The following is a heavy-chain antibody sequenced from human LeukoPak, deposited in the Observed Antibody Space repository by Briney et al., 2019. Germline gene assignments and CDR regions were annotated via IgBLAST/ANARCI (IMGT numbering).Heavy chain of an antibody. CDR3: ARVVEGYFDWFED. CDR1: GGSFSGYY. V-gene: IGHV4-34*01. D-gene: IGHD3-9*01. Sequence: SETLSLTCAVSGGSFSGYYWSWIRQPPGKGLEWIGEINHSGSTNYNPSLKSRVTISVDTSKNQFSLKLSSVTAADTAVYYCARVVEGYFDWFEDWGQGTLVTVSS. CDR2: INHSGST. J-gene: IGHJ5*02.